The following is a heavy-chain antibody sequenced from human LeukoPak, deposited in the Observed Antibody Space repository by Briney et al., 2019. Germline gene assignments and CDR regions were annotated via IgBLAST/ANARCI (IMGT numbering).Heavy chain of an antibody. J-gene: IGHJ4*02. Sequence: PGGSLRLSCAASGFTFSDYSMHWVRQAPGKGLNWVAFIRYDGNNKYYADSVKGRFTISRDNSKNMLYLEMNSLSTEDTAVYYCARYDVWGSYRAFDYWGQGTLVTVFS. CDR3: ARYDVWGSYRAFDY. V-gene: IGHV3-30*02. D-gene: IGHD3-16*02. CDR2: IRYDGNNK. CDR1: GFTFSDYS.